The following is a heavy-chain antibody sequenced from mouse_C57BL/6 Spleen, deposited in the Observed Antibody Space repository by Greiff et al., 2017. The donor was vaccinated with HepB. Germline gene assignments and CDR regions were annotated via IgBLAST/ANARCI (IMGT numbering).Heavy chain of an antibody. CDR3: TRSTMITSYYAMDY. Sequence: EVKLQESGGGLVQPGGSMKLSCAASGFTFSDAWMDWVRQSPEKGLEWVAEIRNKANNHATYYAESVKGRFTISRDDSKSSVYLQMNSLRAEDTGIYYCTRSTMITSYYAMDYWGQGTSVTVSS. CDR1: GFTFSDAW. V-gene: IGHV6-6*01. CDR2: IRNKANNHAT. D-gene: IGHD2-4*01. J-gene: IGHJ4*01.